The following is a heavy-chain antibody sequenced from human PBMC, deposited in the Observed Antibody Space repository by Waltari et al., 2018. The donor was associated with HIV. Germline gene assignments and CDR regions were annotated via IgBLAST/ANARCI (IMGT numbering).Heavy chain of an antibody. CDR3: TISQCTYIVGSQYGVDV. Sequence: QVQLIQSGGEVKKPGASVKVSCKTSGYNLITYGLSWMRQAPGQGLEWMGWINPNNHNTHYAQQFRGRVTMTAEPSISKCYMELRGLRSDDMVIYDCTISQCTYIVGSQYGVDVWGQGTTVTFSS. CDR2: INPNNHNT. D-gene: IGHD1-26*01. V-gene: IGHV1-18*03. CDR1: GYNLITYG. J-gene: IGHJ6*02.